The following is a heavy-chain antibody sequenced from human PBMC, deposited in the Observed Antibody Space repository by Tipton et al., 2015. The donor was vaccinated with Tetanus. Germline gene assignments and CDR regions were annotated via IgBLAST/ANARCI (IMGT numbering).Heavy chain of an antibody. V-gene: IGHV1-46*01. CDR1: GYTFTSYY. J-gene: IGHJ4*02. Sequence: QSGPEVKKPGASVKLSCKASGYTFTSYYMHWVRQAPGQGLEWMGIMHPGGGSTTYAQKFQGRVTMTRDTSTSTVYMELSSLRSEDADVYYCARDPRYDSSRYSFDYWGQGTLVTVSS. CDR2: MHPGGGST. D-gene: IGHD3-22*01. CDR3: ARDPRYDSSRYSFDY.